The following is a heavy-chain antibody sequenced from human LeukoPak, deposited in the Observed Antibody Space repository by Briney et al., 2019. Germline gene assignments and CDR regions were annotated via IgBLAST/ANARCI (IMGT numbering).Heavy chain of an antibody. J-gene: IGHJ4*02. D-gene: IGHD5-12*01. V-gene: IGHV3-21*01. CDR3: ARDPGYSNSPYYLDY. Sequence: GGSLRLSCVVSGFTFKTYSMNWVRQAPGKGLEWVSSISSGGTYVDYADSVKGQFTISRDNAKNSLYLQMNSLRAEDTAVFYCARDPGYSNSPYYLDYWGQGTLVTVSS. CDR2: ISSGGTYV. CDR1: GFTFKTYS.